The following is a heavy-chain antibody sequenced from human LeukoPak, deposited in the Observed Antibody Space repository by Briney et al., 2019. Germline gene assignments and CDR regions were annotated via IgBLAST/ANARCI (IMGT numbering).Heavy chain of an antibody. J-gene: IGHJ5*02. CDR3: ARVVTMVRGVIGGHWFDP. D-gene: IGHD3-10*01. CDR1: GNTFTSYG. Sequence: ASVKVSCKASGNTFTSYGISWVRQAPGQGLEWMGWISAYNGNTNYAQKLQGRVTMTTDTSTSTAYMELRSLRSDDTAVYYCARVVTMVRGVIGGHWFDPWGQGTLVTVSS. CDR2: ISAYNGNT. V-gene: IGHV1-18*01.